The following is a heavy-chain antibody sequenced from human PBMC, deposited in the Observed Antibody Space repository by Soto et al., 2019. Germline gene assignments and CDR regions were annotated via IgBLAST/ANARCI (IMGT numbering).Heavy chain of an antibody. V-gene: IGHV3-23*01. J-gene: IGHJ4*02. CDR3: ARTYNDYIWGSYRYTHFDY. Sequence: GGSLRLSCAASGFTFSSYAMSWVRQAPGKGLEWVSGISGSGGSTYYADSVKGRFTISRDNSKTTLYLQMNSLRAVDTAEYYCARTYNDYIWGSYRYTHFDYWGQGTLVTV. D-gene: IGHD3-16*02. CDR2: ISGSGGST. CDR1: GFTFSSYA.